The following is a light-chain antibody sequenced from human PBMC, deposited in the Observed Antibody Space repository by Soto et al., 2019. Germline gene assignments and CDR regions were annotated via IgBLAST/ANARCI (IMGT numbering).Light chain of an antibody. CDR3: FSYSTSSSLYV. Sequence: SALTQPASLSGSPGQSITISCPCTISDIAAYNYFSLYQQHPCRAPXLLIYHVNTRPSGISNRFSGSKSGDTASLTISGLQAEDEAEYSCFSYSTSSSLYVFGSGTKVTVL. CDR2: HVN. V-gene: IGLV2-14*03. J-gene: IGLJ1*01. CDR1: ISDIAAYNY.